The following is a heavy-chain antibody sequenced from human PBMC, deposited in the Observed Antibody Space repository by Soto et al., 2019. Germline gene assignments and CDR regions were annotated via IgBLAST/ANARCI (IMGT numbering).Heavy chain of an antibody. CDR1: GFTFSSYA. CDR2: ISGSGGGT. Sequence: GGSLRLSCAASGFTFSSYAMSWVRQAPGKGLEWVSSISGSGGGTYYADSVKGRFTVSRDNSKSTLYLQMNTLRPEDTALYYCARDREPYGGFNYPESWGLGTQVTVSS. CDR3: ARDREPYGGFNYPES. V-gene: IGHV3-23*01. J-gene: IGHJ5*02. D-gene: IGHD5-12*01.